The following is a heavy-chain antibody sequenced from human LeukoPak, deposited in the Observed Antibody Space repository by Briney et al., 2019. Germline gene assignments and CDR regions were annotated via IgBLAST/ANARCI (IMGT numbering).Heavy chain of an antibody. V-gene: IGHV1-2*02. Sequence: ASVKVSCKASGYTFTGYYMHWVRQAPGQGLEWMGWMNPKSGGTNYAQKFQGRVTMTRDTSISTAYMELSRLRSDDTAVYYCARGGATDCSNYGKIDYWGQGTLVTVSS. D-gene: IGHD4-11*01. CDR3: ARGGATDCSNYGKIDY. CDR1: GYTFTGYY. CDR2: MNPKSGGT. J-gene: IGHJ4*02.